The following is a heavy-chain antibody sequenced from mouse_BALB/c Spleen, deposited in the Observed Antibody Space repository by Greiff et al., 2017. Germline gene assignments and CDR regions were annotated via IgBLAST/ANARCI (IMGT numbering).Heavy chain of an antibody. D-gene: IGHD2-14*01. Sequence: EVMLVESGGDLVKPGGSLKLSCAASGFTFSSYGMSWVRQTPDKRLEWVATISSGGSYTYYPDSVKGRFTISRDNAKNTLYLQMSSLKSEDTAMYYCARQEDRFDYWGQGTTLTVSS. CDR2: ISSGGSYT. J-gene: IGHJ2*01. V-gene: IGHV5-6*01. CDR1: GFTFSSYG. CDR3: ARQEDRFDY.